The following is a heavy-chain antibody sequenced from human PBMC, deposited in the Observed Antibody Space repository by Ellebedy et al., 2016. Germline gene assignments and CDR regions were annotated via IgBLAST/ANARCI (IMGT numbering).Heavy chain of an antibody. J-gene: IGHJ3*01. CDR1: GFTFSSCA. CDR3: AKVRGGCCYSD. CDR2: ISGSGGGT. V-gene: IGHV3-23*01. Sequence: GGSLRLXXAASGFTFSSCAMSWVRQAPGKGLEWVSGISGSGGGTYYADSVKGRFIISRDNSKNTLYLQMNSLRAEDAAVYYCAKVRGGCCYSDWGQGTMVTVSS. D-gene: IGHD2-15*01.